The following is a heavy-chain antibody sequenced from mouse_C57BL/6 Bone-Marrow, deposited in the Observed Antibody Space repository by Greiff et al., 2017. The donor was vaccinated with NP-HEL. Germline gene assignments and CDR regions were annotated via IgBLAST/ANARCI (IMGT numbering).Heavy chain of an antibody. CDR2: INPYNGGT. CDR1: GYTFTDYY. J-gene: IGHJ1*01. V-gene: IGHV1-19*01. CDR3: ARWGVLRGDIDV. D-gene: IGHD1-1*01. Sequence: VQLQQSGPVLVKPGASVKMSCKASGYTFTDYYMNWVKQSHGKSLEWIGVINPYNGGTSYNQKFKGKATLTVDKSSSTAYMELNSLTSEDSAVYYCARWGVLRGDIDVWGAGTTVTVSS.